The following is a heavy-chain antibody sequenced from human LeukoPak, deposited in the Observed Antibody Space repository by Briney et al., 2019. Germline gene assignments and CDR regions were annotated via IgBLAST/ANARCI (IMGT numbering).Heavy chain of an antibody. Sequence: PGGSLRLSCAASGFTFSNYAMHWVRQAPGKGLEWVAVISFDATKEYFAKSVKGRFTISRDNSKSTLFLQMHSLRVEDTALYFCARFKVGSNTTQKNAFDIWGRGTVVTVSS. CDR2: ISFDATKE. CDR1: GFTFSNYA. CDR3: ARFKVGSNTTQKNAFDI. V-gene: IGHV3-30*01. D-gene: IGHD1-26*01. J-gene: IGHJ3*02.